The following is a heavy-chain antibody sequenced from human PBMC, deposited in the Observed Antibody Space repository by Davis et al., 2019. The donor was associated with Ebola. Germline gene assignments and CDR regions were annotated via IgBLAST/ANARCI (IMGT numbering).Heavy chain of an antibody. V-gene: IGHV3-30-3*01. Sequence: SLKISCAASGLTLSTYAMHWVRQAPDKGLEWVAVISCDGSLKFYADSVKGRFTISRDNAKNSLYLQMNSLRAEDTAIYYCARAGTTGTTDWFDPWGQGTLVTVSS. J-gene: IGHJ5*02. CDR1: GLTLSTYA. D-gene: IGHD1-1*01. CDR2: ISCDGSLK. CDR3: ARAGTTGTTDWFDP.